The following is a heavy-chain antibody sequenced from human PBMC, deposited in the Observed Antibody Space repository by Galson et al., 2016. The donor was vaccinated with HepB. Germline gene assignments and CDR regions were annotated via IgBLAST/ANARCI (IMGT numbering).Heavy chain of an antibody. D-gene: IGHD6-6*01. CDR2: ITGRGTST. V-gene: IGHV3-23*01. CDR1: GFSFSSYA. J-gene: IGHJ3*01. CDR3: AKDPQWTTSSRGAFDV. Sequence: SLRLSCAASGFSFSSYAMSWVRQAPGKGLEWVSTITGRGTSTYYADSVEGRFTNSRDNSKSTLYLQMNGLRAEDTAVYYCAKDPQWTTSSRGAFDVWGQGTMLTVFS.